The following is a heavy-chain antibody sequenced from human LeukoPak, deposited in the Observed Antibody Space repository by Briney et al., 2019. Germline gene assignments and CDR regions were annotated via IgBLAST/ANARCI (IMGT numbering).Heavy chain of an antibody. Sequence: VSGPTLVKPTQTLTLTCTFSGFSLSTSGVGVGWIRQPPGKALEWLALIYWDDDKRYSPSLKSRLTITKDTSKNQVVLTMTNMDPVDTATYYCARIGSSPLLWDAFDIWGQGTMVTVSS. CDR3: ARIGSSPLLWDAFDI. D-gene: IGHD6-13*01. V-gene: IGHV2-5*02. J-gene: IGHJ3*02. CDR2: IYWDDDK. CDR1: GFSLSTSGVG.